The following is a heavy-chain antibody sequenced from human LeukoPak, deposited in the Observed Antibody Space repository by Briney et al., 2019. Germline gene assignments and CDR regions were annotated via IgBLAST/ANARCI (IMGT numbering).Heavy chain of an antibody. Sequence: GGSLRLSCAASGFTVSSNYMSWVRQAPGKGLEWVSSIDISGGSTYYADSVKGRFTISRDNSKKTLYLQMNSLRAEDTALYFCANEVRPNDYWGQGTLVTVSS. CDR2: IDISGGST. CDR3: ANEVRPNDY. CDR1: GFTVSSNY. D-gene: IGHD4/OR15-4a*01. V-gene: IGHV3-53*01. J-gene: IGHJ4*02.